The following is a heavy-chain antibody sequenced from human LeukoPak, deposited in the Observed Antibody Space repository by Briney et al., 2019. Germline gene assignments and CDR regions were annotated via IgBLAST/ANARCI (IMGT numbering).Heavy chain of an antibody. J-gene: IGHJ6*02. CDR3: ARDPPRIVVVVAATNYYGMDV. CDR2: ISAYNGNT. CDR1: GYTFTSYG. Sequence: ASVKVSCKASGYTFTSYGISWVRQAPGPGLEWMGWISAYNGNTNYAQKLQGRVTMTTDTSTSTAYMELRSLRSDDTAVYYCARDPPRIVVVVAATNYYGMDVWGQGTTVTVSS. V-gene: IGHV1-18*01. D-gene: IGHD2-15*01.